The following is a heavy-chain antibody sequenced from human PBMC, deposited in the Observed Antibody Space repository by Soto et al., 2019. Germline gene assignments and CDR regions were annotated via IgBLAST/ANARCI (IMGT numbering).Heavy chain of an antibody. D-gene: IGHD3-10*01. J-gene: IGHJ6*02. CDR2: TYYRSKWYN. V-gene: IGHV6-1*01. CDR3: ARALWFGELSDTAQDYYYGMDV. CDR1: GDSVSSNSAA. Sequence: SQTLSLTCAISGDSVSSNSAAWNWIRQSPSRGLEWLGRTYYRSKWYNDYAVSVKSRITINPDTSKNQFSLQPNSVTPEDTAVYYCARALWFGELSDTAQDYYYGMDVWGQGTTVTVSS.